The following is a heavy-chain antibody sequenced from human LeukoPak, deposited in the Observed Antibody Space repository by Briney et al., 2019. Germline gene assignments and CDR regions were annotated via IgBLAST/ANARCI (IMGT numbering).Heavy chain of an antibody. J-gene: IGHJ4*02. CDR2: ISGSGGST. CDR1: GFTFCSYA. Sequence: GGSLRLSSAASGFTFCSYAMIWVRQAPGRGLVGLSAISGSGGSTYYAESVKGRFTISRDNSKNTLYLQMNSLRAEDTAVYYCAKDHLSRPDYWGQGTLVTVSS. V-gene: IGHV3-23*01. CDR3: AKDHLSRPDY. D-gene: IGHD3-16*02.